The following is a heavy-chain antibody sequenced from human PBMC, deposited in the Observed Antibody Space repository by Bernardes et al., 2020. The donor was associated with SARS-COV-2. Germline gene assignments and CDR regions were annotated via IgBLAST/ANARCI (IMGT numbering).Heavy chain of an antibody. Sequence: SETLSLTCTVSGGSIRGYYWSWIRQPPGQGLEWIGYIYYSGSTNYSPSLESRVTISVDMSENKFSLKLTSVTAADTAVYYCARDADYFDSSGHNALDVWGQGTMVTVSS. V-gene: IGHV4-59*01. CDR1: GGSIRGYY. CDR2: IYYSGST. CDR3: ARDADYFDSSGHNALDV. D-gene: IGHD3-22*01. J-gene: IGHJ3*01.